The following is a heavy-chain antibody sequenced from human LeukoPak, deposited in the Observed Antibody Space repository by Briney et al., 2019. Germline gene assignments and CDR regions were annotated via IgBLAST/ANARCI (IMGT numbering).Heavy chain of an antibody. CDR1: GGSISSYY. V-gene: IGHV4-59*01. CDR3: AREGFGYDSGGAFDI. J-gene: IGHJ3*02. Sequence: SETLSLTCTVSGGSISSYYWSWIRQPPGKGLEWSGYIYYSGSTNYNSSLKSRVTISVDTSKNQFSLKLSSVTAADTAVYYCAREGFGYDSGGAFDIWGQGTMVTVSS. CDR2: IYYSGST. D-gene: IGHD3-22*01.